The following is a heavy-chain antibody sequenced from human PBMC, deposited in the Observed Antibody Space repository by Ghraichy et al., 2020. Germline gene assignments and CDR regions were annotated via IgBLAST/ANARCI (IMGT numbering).Heavy chain of an antibody. Sequence: GGSLRLSCEASGFNFSGYAMNWVRQAPGKGLEWISYISASSRSVAHADAVKGRFTTSRDNARNSLFLQMDYLGDEDSAIYYCARDPPRGMQLWLGWGQGTEVIVSS. D-gene: IGHD2-21*01. V-gene: IGHV3-48*02. CDR2: ISASSRSV. CDR3: ARDPPRGMQLWLG. J-gene: IGHJ4*02. CDR1: GFNFSGYA.